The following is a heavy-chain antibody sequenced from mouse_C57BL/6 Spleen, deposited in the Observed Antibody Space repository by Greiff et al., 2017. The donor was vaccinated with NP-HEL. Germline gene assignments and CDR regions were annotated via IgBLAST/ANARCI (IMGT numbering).Heavy chain of an antibody. CDR3: AIITTVVGNPHWYFDV. CDR2: ISSGSSTI. V-gene: IGHV5-17*01. D-gene: IGHD1-1*01. CDR1: GFTFSDYG. J-gene: IGHJ1*03. Sequence: EVQGVESGGGLVKPGGSLKLSCAASGFTFSDYGMHWVRQAPEKGLEWVAYISSGSSTIYYADTVKGRFTISRDNAKNTLFLQMTSLRSEDTAMYYCAIITTVVGNPHWYFDVWGTGTTVTVSS.